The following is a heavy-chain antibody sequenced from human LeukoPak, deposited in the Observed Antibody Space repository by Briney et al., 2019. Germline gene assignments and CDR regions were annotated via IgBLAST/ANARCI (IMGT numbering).Heavy chain of an antibody. J-gene: IGHJ4*02. CDR2: IRSKANSYAT. CDR1: GFTFSGSA. D-gene: IGHD6-19*01. V-gene: IGHV3-73*01. CDR3: TRPLYSSGWYPSDRGSDY. Sequence: GGSLRLSCAASGFTFSGSAMHWVRQASGKGLEWVGRIRSKANSYATAYAASAKGRFTISRDDSKNTAYLQMNSLKTEDTAVYYCTRPLYSSGWYPSDRGSDYWGQGTLVTVSS.